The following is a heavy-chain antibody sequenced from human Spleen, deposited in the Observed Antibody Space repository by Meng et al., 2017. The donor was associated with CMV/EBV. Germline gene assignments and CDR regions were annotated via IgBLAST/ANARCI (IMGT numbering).Heavy chain of an antibody. Sequence: TCAVSGVSVSSRGYYWDWIRQLPGKGLEWIWYIYYIETTYYNPSLRGRVTISVDTSKNLLSLTLNSVTAADTALYYCARAPPSSPFDYWGQGTLVTVSS. V-gene: IGHV4-31*11. CDR1: GVSVSSRGYY. D-gene: IGHD2-2*01. CDR2: IYYIETT. CDR3: ARAPPSSPFDY. J-gene: IGHJ4*02.